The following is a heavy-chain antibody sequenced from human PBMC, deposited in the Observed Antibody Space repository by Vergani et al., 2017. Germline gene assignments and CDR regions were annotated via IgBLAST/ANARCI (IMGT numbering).Heavy chain of an antibody. CDR1: GGTFSSYA. CDR3: ASRAITIFGAVIIRGYYYYCMDV. J-gene: IGHJ6*02. CDR2: IIPIFGTA. D-gene: IGHD3-3*01. Sequence: QVQLVQSGAEVKKPGSSVKVSCKASGGTFSSYAISWVRQAPGQGLEWMGGIIPIFGTANYAQKFQGRVTITADESTSTAYMELSSLRSEDTAVYYCASRAITIFGAVIIRGYYYYCMDVWGQGTTVTVSS. V-gene: IGHV1-69*01.